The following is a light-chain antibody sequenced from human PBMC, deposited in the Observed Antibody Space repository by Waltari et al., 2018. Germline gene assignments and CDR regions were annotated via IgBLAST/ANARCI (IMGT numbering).Light chain of an antibody. V-gene: IGLV1-40*01. J-gene: IGLJ3*02. Sequence: QSVLTQPPSVSGAPGHTVTISCTGRGSNIGPGYDVHWYQQVPRAAPKLLIYGSTSRPLGVPDRFFGSTSGTSASLAITGLQAEDEAVYYCQSYDTSLTVVFGGGTKLTVL. CDR3: QSYDTSLTVV. CDR1: GSNIGPGYD. CDR2: GST.